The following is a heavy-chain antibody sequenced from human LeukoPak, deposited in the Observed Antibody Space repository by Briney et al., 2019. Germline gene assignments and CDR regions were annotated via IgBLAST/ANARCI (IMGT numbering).Heavy chain of an antibody. Sequence: PSETLSLTCAVYGGSFSGYYWSWIRQPPGKGLEWIGEINHSGSTNYNPSLKSRVTISVDTSKNQFSLKLSSVTAADTAVYYCARGFSLASGWFYYYYYYMDVWGKGTTVTVSS. V-gene: IGHV4-34*01. CDR1: GGSFSGYY. CDR3: ARGFSLASGWFYYYYYYMDV. J-gene: IGHJ6*03. CDR2: INHSGST. D-gene: IGHD6-19*01.